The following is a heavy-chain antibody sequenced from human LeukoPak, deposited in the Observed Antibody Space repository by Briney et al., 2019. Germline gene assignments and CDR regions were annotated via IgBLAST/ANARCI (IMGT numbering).Heavy chain of an antibody. V-gene: IGHV4-39*01. CDR1: GGSISSSSYY. Sequence: PSETLSLTCTVSGGSISSSSYYWGWIRQPPGKGLEWIGSIYYSGSTYYNPSLKSRVTISVDTSKNQFSLKLSSVTAADTAVYYCARLADSGYYFDYWGQGTLVTVSS. J-gene: IGHJ4*02. CDR2: IYYSGST. D-gene: IGHD6-19*01. CDR3: ARLADSGYYFDY.